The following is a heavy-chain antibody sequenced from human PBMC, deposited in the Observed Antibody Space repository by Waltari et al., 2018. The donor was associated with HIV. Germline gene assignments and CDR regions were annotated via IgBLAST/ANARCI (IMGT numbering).Heavy chain of an antibody. CDR2: INPNSGGT. CDR3: ARVPYYYDTSAYPDY. J-gene: IGHJ4*02. Sequence: QVQLVQSGAEVTKPGASVKDPCKASGSTFTGYYMHWVRQAPGQGLEWMGWINPNSGGTNYAQKFQGRVTMTRDTSITTAYMEVSRLRSDDTAVYYCARVPYYYDTSAYPDYWGQGTLVTVSS. V-gene: IGHV1-2*02. CDR1: GSTFTGYY. D-gene: IGHD3-22*01.